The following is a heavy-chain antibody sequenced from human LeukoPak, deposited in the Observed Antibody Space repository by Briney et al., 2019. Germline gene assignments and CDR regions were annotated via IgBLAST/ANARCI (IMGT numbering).Heavy chain of an antibody. D-gene: IGHD6-13*01. V-gene: IGHV3-30*18. CDR2: ISYDGRNK. J-gene: IGHJ3*02. Sequence: GGSLRLSCAASGYTFSSYGMHWVRQAPGKGLEWVAVISYDGRNKYYADSVKGRFTIYRDNSKNTLYLQMNSLRAEDTAVYYCAKDHGGIAIWGQGTMVTVSS. CDR3: AKDHGGIAI. CDR1: GYTFSSYG.